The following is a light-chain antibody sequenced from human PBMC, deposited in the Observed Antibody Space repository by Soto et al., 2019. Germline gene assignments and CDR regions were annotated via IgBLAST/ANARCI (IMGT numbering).Light chain of an antibody. Sequence: IVLTQSPATLSLSPGERATLSCRASQSVSSYLAWYQQKPGQAPRLLIYGASTRATGIPARFSGSGSGTEFTLTISRLEPEDFAVYYCQQYGNSLWTFGQGTKVDI. CDR3: QQYGNSLWT. CDR1: QSVSSY. J-gene: IGKJ1*01. V-gene: IGKV3-20*01. CDR2: GAS.